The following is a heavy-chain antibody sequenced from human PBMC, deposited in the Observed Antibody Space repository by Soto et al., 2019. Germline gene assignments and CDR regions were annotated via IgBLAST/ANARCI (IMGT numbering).Heavy chain of an antibody. CDR2: ISYSGST. Sequence: QVQLQESGPGLVRPSQTLSLTYTVSAGSISTINYYWSWIRQHPEKGLEWIGYISYSGSTFYYSSLKSRVTISSDTSKKQFSLTLTSVTAADTAVYYCARAAQWDGFDPWGQGTMVTVSS. D-gene: IGHD2-8*01. J-gene: IGHJ3*01. CDR1: AGSISTINYY. V-gene: IGHV4-31*03. CDR3: ARAAQWDGFDP.